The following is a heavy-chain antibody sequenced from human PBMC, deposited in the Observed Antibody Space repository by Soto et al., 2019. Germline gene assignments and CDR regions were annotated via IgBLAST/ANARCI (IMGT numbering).Heavy chain of an antibody. Sequence: SETLSLTCHDPGDSVSNDLWSWIRQPPGKGLEWIGYIYRSGTTIYNPSLKSRVTISEDTSKNQLSLKLSSVTAADTAVYFCARVTGLFWSLDLWGRGTLLTVSS. V-gene: IGHV4-59*02. D-gene: IGHD7-27*01. CDR3: ARVTGLFWSLDL. J-gene: IGHJ2*01. CDR2: IYRSGTT. CDR1: GDSVSNDL.